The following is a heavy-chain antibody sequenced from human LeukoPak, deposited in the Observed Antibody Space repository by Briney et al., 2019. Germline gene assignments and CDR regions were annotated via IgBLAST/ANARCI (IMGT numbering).Heavy chain of an antibody. D-gene: IGHD5-12*01. CDR3: AKDASGGYFPDY. Sequence: GGPLGFSCAASGFTFSSYALSWSGRAPGKGLEGVSAISGGAGYTYYADSVKGRFTISRDNSKNTVYLQMNSLRAEDTAVYYCAKDASGGYFPDYWGQGTLVTVSS. V-gene: IGHV3-23*01. J-gene: IGHJ4*02. CDR1: GFTFSSYA. CDR2: ISGGAGYT.